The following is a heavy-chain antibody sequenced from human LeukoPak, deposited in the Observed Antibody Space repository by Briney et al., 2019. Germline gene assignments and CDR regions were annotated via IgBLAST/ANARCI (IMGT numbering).Heavy chain of an antibody. V-gene: IGHV3-23*01. J-gene: IGHJ1*01. CDR1: GFTFSSYA. Sequence: GGSLRLSCAASGFTFSSYAMSWVRQAPGKGLEWVSAISGSGGSTYYADSVKGRFTISRDNSKNTLYLQMNSLRAEDTATYYCAHKPPGYSSTSEYFQHWGQGTLVTVSS. CDR3: AHKPPGYSSTSEYFQH. D-gene: IGHD6-13*01. CDR2: ISGSGGST.